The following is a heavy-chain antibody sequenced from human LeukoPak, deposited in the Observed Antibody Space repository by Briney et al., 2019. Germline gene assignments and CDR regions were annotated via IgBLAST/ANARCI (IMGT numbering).Heavy chain of an antibody. CDR3: ARGVGRRAGRSYYYYYMDV. J-gene: IGHJ6*03. CDR2: IYYSGST. V-gene: IGHV4-39*07. Sequence: SETLSLTCTVSGGSISSSSYYWGWIRQPPGKGLEWIGSIYYSGSTYYNPSLKSRVTISVDTSKNQFSLKLSSVTAADTAVYYCARGVGRRAGRSYYYYYMDVWGKGTTVTVSS. D-gene: IGHD1-1*01. CDR1: GGSISSSSYY.